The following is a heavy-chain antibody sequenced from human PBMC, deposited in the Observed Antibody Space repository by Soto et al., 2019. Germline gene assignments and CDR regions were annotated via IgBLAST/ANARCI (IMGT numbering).Heavy chain of an antibody. CDR3: AKSRGLVVPAAMSPPPYYYYMDV. CDR1: GGSISRYY. D-gene: IGHD2-2*01. V-gene: IGHV4-59*01. Sequence: TSETLSLTCTVSGGSISRYYWSWIRQPPGKGLEWIGYIYYSGSTNYNPSLKSRVTISVDTSKNQFSLKLSSVTAADTAVYYCAKSRGLVVPAAMSPPPYYYYMDVWGKGTTVTVSS. CDR2: IYYSGST. J-gene: IGHJ6*03.